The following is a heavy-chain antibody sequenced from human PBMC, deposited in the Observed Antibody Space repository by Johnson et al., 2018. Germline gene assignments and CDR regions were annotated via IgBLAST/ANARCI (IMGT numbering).Heavy chain of an antibody. CDR3: TSLGDSSGYPPVSSKYYSGMDG. CDR2: IWYEGSNK. CDR1: GFTFSSYG. D-gene: IGHD3-22*01. Sequence: QVQLVESGGGVVQXGRSLRLSCAASGFTFSSYGMHWVRQAPGKGLEWVAVIWYEGSNKYYADSVKGRFTISRDDSKNTAYLQINSLKTEDTAVDFGTSLGDSSGYPPVSSKYYSGMDGWGQGTTVTVSS. J-gene: IGHJ6*02. V-gene: IGHV3-33*01.